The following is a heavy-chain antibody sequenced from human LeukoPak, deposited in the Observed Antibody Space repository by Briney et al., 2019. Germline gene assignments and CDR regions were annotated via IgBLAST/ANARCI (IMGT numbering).Heavy chain of an antibody. CDR2: FDPEDGET. CDR3: ARASSYSGYDAYYFDH. CDR1: GYTLTELS. Sequence: ASVKVSCKVSGYTLTELSMHWVRQAPGKGLEWMGGFDPEDGETIYAQKFQGRVTMTEDTSTDTAYMELSSLRSEDTAVYYCARASSYSGYDAYYFDHWGQGTQVTVSS. D-gene: IGHD5-12*01. J-gene: IGHJ4*02. V-gene: IGHV1-24*01.